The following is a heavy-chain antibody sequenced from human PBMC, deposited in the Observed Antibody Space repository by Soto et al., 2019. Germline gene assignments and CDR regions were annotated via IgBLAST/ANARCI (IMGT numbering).Heavy chain of an antibody. Sequence: GTLSLTCTVSGGSISSSSYYWGWIRQPPGKGLEWIGSIYYSGSTYYNPSLKSRVTISVDTSKNQFSLKLSSVTAADTAVYYCARQGSIAAAGGYYYGMDVWGQGTTVTVSS. D-gene: IGHD6-13*01. V-gene: IGHV4-39*01. J-gene: IGHJ6*02. CDR1: GGSISSSSYY. CDR2: IYYSGST. CDR3: ARQGSIAAAGGYYYGMDV.